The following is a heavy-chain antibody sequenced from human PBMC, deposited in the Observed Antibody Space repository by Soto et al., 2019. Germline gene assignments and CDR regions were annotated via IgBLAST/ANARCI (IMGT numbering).Heavy chain of an antibody. Sequence: QVQLVQSGAEVKKPGASVKVSCKASGYTFTSYYMHWVRQAPGQGLEWMGIINPSGGSTSYVQKFQGRVTMTRDTSTSTVYMELCSLRSEGTAVYYCARDRAPYSSSRKNWFYPRGQGTLVTVSS. J-gene: IGHJ5*02. D-gene: IGHD6-13*01. CDR2: INPSGGST. V-gene: IGHV1-46*01. CDR3: ARDRAPYSSSRKNWFYP. CDR1: GYTFTSYY.